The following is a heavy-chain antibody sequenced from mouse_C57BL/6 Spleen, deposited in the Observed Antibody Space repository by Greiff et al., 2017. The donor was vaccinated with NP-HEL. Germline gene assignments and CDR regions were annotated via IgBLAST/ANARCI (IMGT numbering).Heavy chain of an antibody. J-gene: IGHJ3*01. CDR3: ANHYYGSTPFAY. CDR1: GFSLTSYG. Sequence: VQLVESGPGLVQPSQSLSITCTVSGFSLTSYGVHWVRQSPGKGLEWLGVLWRGGSTDYNAAFMSRLSITKDNSKSQVFFKMNSLQADDTAIYYCANHYYGSTPFAYWGQGTLVTVSA. CDR2: LWRGGST. V-gene: IGHV2-5*01. D-gene: IGHD1-1*01.